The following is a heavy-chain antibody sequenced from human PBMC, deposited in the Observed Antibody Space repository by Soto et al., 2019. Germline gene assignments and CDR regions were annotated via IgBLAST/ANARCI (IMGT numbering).Heavy chain of an antibody. Sequence: SVKVSCKVSGYTLTELSMHWVRQAPGKGLEWMGGFDPEDGETIYAQKFQGRVTMTEDTSTDTAYMELSSLRSEDTAVYYCATDSLLGYSSGWPKYDYWGQGTLVTVSS. CDR1: GYTLTELS. D-gene: IGHD6-19*01. V-gene: IGHV1-24*01. CDR3: ATDSLLGYSSGWPKYDY. J-gene: IGHJ4*02. CDR2: FDPEDGET.